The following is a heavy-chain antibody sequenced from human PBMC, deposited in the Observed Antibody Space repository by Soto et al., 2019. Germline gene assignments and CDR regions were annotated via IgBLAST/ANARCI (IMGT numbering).Heavy chain of an antibody. D-gene: IGHD3-3*01. CDR1: GYTLTGSY. V-gene: IGHV1-2*02. Sequence: SEKLYCKASGYTLTGSYMHCVRHAPRQGLEWMGWINPNSGGTNYAQKFQGRVTMTRDTSISTAYMELSRLRSDDTAVYYCARDRSYYFWSGYSRGMVFWGQGTTLSVFS. CDR3: ARDRSYYFWSGYSRGMVF. J-gene: IGHJ6*02. CDR2: INPNSGGT.